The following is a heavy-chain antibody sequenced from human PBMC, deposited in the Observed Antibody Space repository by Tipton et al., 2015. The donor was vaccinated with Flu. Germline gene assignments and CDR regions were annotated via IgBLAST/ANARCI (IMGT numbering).Heavy chain of an antibody. CDR2: INSSGST. V-gene: IGHV4-59*01. D-gene: IGHD3-10*01. Sequence: TLSLTCTVYDDSITFYYWSWVRQPPGKGLEWIGYINSSGSTNYNPSLRGRVTISVDTSKNQLSLRLSSVTAADTAVYYCARARAPYYYYAMDVWGQGTTVTVSS. CDR3: ARARAPYYYYAMDV. CDR1: DDSITFYY. J-gene: IGHJ6*02.